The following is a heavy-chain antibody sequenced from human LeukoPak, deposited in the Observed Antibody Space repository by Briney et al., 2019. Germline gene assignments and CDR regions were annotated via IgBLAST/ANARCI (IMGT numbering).Heavy chain of an antibody. V-gene: IGHV3-43*02. CDR1: GFTFDDYA. CDR3: VKTRPPRLIPGYYFDY. CDR2: ISGDGGST. J-gene: IGHJ4*02. D-gene: IGHD5-12*01. Sequence: GGSLRLSCAASGFTFDDYAMHWVRQVPGKGLEWVSLISGDGGSTYYADSVKGRFTISRDNSKNSLYLQMNSLRTEDTALYYCVKTRPPRLIPGYYFDYWGQGTLVTVSS.